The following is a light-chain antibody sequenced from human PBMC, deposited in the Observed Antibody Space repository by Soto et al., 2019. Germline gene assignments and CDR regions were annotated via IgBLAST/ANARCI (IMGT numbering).Light chain of an antibody. CDR2: GAS. CDR3: QQTNTFPPLT. CDR1: QGISNW. Sequence: IQMTQSPSSVSASVGDRVTITCRASQGISNWLAWYQQQPGKAPKLLIYGASSLQSGVPSRFSGGGSGTHFTLIISSLQPEDFATYYCQQTNTFPPLTFGGGTKVEI. V-gene: IGKV1-12*01. J-gene: IGKJ4*01.